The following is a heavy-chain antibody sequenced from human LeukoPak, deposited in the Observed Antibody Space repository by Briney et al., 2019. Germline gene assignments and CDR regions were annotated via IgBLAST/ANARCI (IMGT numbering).Heavy chain of an antibody. CDR2: INHSGST. J-gene: IGHJ4*02. Sequence: PSETLSLTCAVYGGSFSGYYWSWIRQPPGKGMEWIGEINHSGSTNYNPSLKSRVTISVDTSKNQFSLKLSSVTAADTAVYYCVRGQRRGIVVVPAAIRSFDYWGQGTLVTVSS. D-gene: IGHD2-2*02. CDR1: GGSFSGYY. V-gene: IGHV4-34*01. CDR3: VRGQRRGIVVVPAAIRSFDY.